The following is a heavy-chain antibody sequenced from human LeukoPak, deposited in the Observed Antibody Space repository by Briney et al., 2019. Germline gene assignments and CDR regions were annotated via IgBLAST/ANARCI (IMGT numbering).Heavy chain of an antibody. D-gene: IGHD1-26*01. CDR1: GGSISSYY. Sequence: PSETLSLTCTVSGGSISSYYWSWIRQPPGKGLEWIGYIYYSGSTNYNPSLKSRVTISVDTSKNQFSLKLSSVTAADTAVYYCACRYSGSYYAIWGQGTMVTVSS. V-gene: IGHV4-59*12. CDR2: IYYSGST. CDR3: ACRYSGSYYAI. J-gene: IGHJ3*02.